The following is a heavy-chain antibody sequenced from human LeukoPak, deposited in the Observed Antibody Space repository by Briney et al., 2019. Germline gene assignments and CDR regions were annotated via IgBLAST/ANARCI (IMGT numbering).Heavy chain of an antibody. CDR2: VSGSGGST. V-gene: IGHV3-23*01. Sequence: GGSLRLSCEASGFTFSSYAMNWVRQAPGKGLEWVSAVSGSGGSTYYADSEKGRFIISRDDSKNTLYLRMYFLRAEDTAVYYCAFAGGGGSNEYFDYWGQGTLVTVSS. CDR3: AFAGGGGSNEYFDY. J-gene: IGHJ4*02. D-gene: IGHD2-15*01. CDR1: GFTFSSYA.